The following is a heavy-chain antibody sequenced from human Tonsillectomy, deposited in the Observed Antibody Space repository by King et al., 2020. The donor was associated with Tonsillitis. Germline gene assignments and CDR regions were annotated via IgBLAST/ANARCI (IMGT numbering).Heavy chain of an antibody. V-gene: IGHV3-23*04. D-gene: IGHD3-10*01. CDR2: ISGSGGST. CDR1: GFTFSSYA. J-gene: IGHJ6*04. CDR3: AQASAGYGSRSYYSYYFYGMDV. Sequence: VQLVEAGGGLVQPGGSLRLSWAASGFTFSSYAMSWVRQAPGKGLEWVSVISGSGGSTYYADSVKGRFTISRDNSKNTLYLQMNSLRAEDTAVYYCAQASAGYGSRSYYSYYFYGMDVWREGTTVSVSS.